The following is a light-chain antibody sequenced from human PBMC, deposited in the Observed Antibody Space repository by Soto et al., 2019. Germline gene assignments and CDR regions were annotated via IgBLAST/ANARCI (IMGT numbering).Light chain of an antibody. J-gene: IGKJ1*01. Sequence: EIVLTQSPGTLSLSPGERVTLSCRASQSVSSTYLAWYQQKPGQAPRLLIYGASSRATGIPDRVSGSGSGTDFPLTISRLEPEDFAVYYCQHYGSSPETFGQGTKVEIK. CDR1: QSVSSTY. V-gene: IGKV3-20*01. CDR3: QHYGSSPET. CDR2: GAS.